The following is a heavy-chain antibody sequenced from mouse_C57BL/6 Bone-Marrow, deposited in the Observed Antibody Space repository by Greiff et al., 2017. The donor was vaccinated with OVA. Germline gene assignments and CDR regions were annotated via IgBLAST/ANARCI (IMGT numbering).Heavy chain of an antibody. J-gene: IGHJ2*01. CDR1: GYTFTSYG. D-gene: IGHD4-1*01. V-gene: IGHV1-81*01. Sequence: VKVVESGAELARPGASVKLSCKASGYTFTSYGISWVKQRTGQGLEWIGEIYPRSGNTYYNEKFKGKATLTADKSSSTAYMELRSLTSEDSAVYFCAERGRGYWGQGTTLTVSS. CDR3: AERGRGY. CDR2: IYPRSGNT.